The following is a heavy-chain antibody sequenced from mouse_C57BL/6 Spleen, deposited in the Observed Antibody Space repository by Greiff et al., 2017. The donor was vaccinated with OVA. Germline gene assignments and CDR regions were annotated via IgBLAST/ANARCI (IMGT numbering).Heavy chain of an antibody. Sequence: QVQLQQPGAELVRPGSSVKLSCTASGYTFTSYWMHWVKQRPIQGLEWIGNIDPSDSETHYNQKFKDKATLTVDKSSSTAYMQLSSLTSEDSAVYYCARRPLTGTGYFDVWGTGTTVTVSS. J-gene: IGHJ1*03. CDR2: IDPSDSET. V-gene: IGHV1-52*01. CDR1: GYTFTSYW. D-gene: IGHD4-1*01. CDR3: ARRPLTGTGYFDV.